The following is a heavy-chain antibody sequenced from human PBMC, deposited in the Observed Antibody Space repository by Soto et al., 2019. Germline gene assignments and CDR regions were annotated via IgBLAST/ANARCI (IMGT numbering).Heavy chain of an antibody. CDR2: INPNSGDT. D-gene: IGHD1-7*01. J-gene: IGHJ4*02. V-gene: IGHV1-2*02. CDR3: APAGIPGTAGFHF. CDR1: GYTFSGYY. Sequence: ASVKVSFKASGYTFSGYYMHWVRQAPGEGLEWMGWINPNSGDTNYAQKFQGRVALTRETSISTAHMELRSLQSDDTAVYFCAPAGIPGTAGFHFWGQGTLVTVCS.